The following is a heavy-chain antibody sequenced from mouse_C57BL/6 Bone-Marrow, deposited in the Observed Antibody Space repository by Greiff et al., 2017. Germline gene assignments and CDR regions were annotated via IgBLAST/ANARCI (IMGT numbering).Heavy chain of an antibody. Sequence: EVKVVESGGGLVKPGGSLKLSCAASGFTFSDYGMHWVRQAPEKGLEWVAYISSGSSTIYYADTVKGRFTISRDNAKNTLFLQMTSLRSEDTAMYYCARSGYYGSSCYWYFDVWGTGTTVTVSS. V-gene: IGHV5-17*01. D-gene: IGHD1-1*01. CDR2: ISSGSSTI. CDR1: GFTFSDYG. J-gene: IGHJ1*03. CDR3: ARSGYYGSSCYWYFDV.